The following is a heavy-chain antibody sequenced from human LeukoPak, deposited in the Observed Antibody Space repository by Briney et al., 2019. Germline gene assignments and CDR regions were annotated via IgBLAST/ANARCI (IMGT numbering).Heavy chain of an antibody. D-gene: IGHD6-13*01. CDR3: AKEIRIAAAGTY. CDR1: GFTFSSYG. CDR2: IWYDGSNK. J-gene: IGHJ4*02. Sequence: GGSLRLSCAASGFTFSSYGMHWVRQAPGKGLEWVAVIWYDGSNKYYADSVKGRFTISRDNSKNTLYLQMNSLRAEDTAVYYCAKEIRIAAAGTYWGQGTLVTVSS. V-gene: IGHV3-33*06.